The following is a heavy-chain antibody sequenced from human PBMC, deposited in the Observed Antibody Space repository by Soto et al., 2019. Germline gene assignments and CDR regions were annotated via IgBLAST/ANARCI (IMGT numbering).Heavy chain of an antibody. CDR2: ISAYNGNT. J-gene: IGHJ4*02. CDR1: GYTFTSYG. D-gene: IGHD6-19*01. Sequence: ASVKVSCKASGYTFTSYGISWVRQAPGQGLEWMGWISAYNGNTNYAQKLQGRVTMTTDTSTSTAYMELRSPRSDDTAVYYCARGIAVAGAYYFDYWGQGTLVTVSS. V-gene: IGHV1-18*01. CDR3: ARGIAVAGAYYFDY.